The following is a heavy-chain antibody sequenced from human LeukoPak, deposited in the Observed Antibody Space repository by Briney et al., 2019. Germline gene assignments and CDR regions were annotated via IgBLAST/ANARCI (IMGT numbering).Heavy chain of an antibody. CDR1: GYTFSGYY. CDR2: INPNSGGT. J-gene: IGHJ4*02. Sequence: ASVQVSCKASGYTFSGYYMHWVRQAPGQGLEWVGWINPNSGGTNYAQNFQGRVTITRDTSISTVYMELSSLRSDDTAVYFCAREGSRVGAPKPPSDYWGQGTLVTVSS. V-gene: IGHV1-2*02. D-gene: IGHD1-26*01. CDR3: AREGSRVGAPKPPSDY.